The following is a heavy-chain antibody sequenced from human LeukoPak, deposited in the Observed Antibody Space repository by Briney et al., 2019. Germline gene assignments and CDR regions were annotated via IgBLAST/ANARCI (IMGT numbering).Heavy chain of an antibody. CDR1: GYTLTELS. D-gene: IGHD2-2*01. J-gene: IGHJ4*02. V-gene: IGHV1-24*01. CDR3: ATGPPSQYCSSTSCYYNYFDY. Sequence: ASVKVSCKVSGYTLTELSMHWVRQAPGKGLEWMGGFDPEDGETIYAQKFQGRVTMTEDTSTDTAYMELSSLRSEDTAMYYCATGPPSQYCSSTSCYYNYFDYWGQGTLVTVSS. CDR2: FDPEDGET.